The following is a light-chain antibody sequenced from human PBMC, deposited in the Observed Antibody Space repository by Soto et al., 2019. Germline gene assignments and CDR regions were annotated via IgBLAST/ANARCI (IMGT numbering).Light chain of an antibody. V-gene: IGKV1-39*01. CDR3: QQSYSTPLT. CDR2: AAS. Sequence: DIQMTQSPSSLSASVGDRVTITCRASQSISSYLNWYQQKPGKAPKLLIYAASSLQSGVPSRFSDSGSGTDFTLTISSLQPEDFATYYCQQSYSTPLTFGGGTTVDIK. J-gene: IGKJ4*01. CDR1: QSISSY.